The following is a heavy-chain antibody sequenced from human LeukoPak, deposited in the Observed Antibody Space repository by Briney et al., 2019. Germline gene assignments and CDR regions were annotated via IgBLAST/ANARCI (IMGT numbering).Heavy chain of an antibody. CDR1: GYTFTGYY. CDR3: ARAMFLSNVLRFLEWYDY. CDR2: INPNSGGT. Sequence: ASVKVSCKASGYTFTGYYMHWVRQAPGQGLEWMGWINPNSGGTNYAQKFQGRVTMTRDTSISTAYMELSRLRSDDTAVYYCARAMFLSNVLRFLEWYDYSGQGALITVSS. V-gene: IGHV1-2*02. J-gene: IGHJ4*02. D-gene: IGHD3-3*01.